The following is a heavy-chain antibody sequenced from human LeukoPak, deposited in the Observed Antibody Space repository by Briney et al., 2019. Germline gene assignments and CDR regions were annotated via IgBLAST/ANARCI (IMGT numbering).Heavy chain of an antibody. CDR3: ATRGGPSTFGELLVALDY. CDR1: GFTFSSYD. D-gene: IGHD3-10*01. V-gene: IGHV3-23*01. CDR2: ISASGGRT. Sequence: GGSLRLSCAASGFTFSSYDMSWVRQAPGKGLEWVSAISASGGRTYYADSVKGRFTISRGNSKNTVYLQMNSLRTEDTAVYYCATRGGPSTFGELLVALDYWGQGTLVTVSS. J-gene: IGHJ4*02.